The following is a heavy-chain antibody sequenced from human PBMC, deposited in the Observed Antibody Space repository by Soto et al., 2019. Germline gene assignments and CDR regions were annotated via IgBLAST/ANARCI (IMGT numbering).Heavy chain of an antibody. J-gene: IGHJ4*02. CDR1: GFTFSSYG. Sequence: GGSLRLSCAASGFTFSSYGMHWVRQAPGKGLEWVAVIWYDGSNKYYADSVKGRFTISRDNSKNTLYLQMNSLRAEDTAVYYWARDYPELAPLDYWGQGTLVTASS. V-gene: IGHV3-33*01. CDR2: IWYDGSNK. CDR3: ARDYPELAPLDY. D-gene: IGHD6-6*01.